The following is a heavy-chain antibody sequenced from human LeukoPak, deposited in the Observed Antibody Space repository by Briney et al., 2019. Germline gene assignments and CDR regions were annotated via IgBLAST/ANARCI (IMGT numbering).Heavy chain of an antibody. CDR1: GGSISSGGYY. D-gene: IGHD6-25*01. CDR2: IYYSGST. V-gene: IGHV4-31*03. CDR3: ARALAAGEDRYYFDY. Sequence: SETLSLTCTVSGGSISSGGYYWSWIREHPGKGLEWIGYIYYSGSTYYNPSLKSRVTISVDTSKNQFSLKLSSVTAADTAVYYCARALAAGEDRYYFDYWGQGTPVTVSS. J-gene: IGHJ4*02.